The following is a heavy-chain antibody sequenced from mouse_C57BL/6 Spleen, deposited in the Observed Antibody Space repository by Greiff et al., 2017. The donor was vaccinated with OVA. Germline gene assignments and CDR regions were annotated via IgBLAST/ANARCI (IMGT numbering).Heavy chain of an antibody. V-gene: IGHV2-9*01. CDR3: AEHGSYCGYDDGFAY. CDR2: IWGGGST. CDR1: GFSFTSYG. J-gene: IGHJ3*01. D-gene: IGHD2-2*01. Sequence: VKLVESGAGLVAPAQSLSITCTASGFSFTSYGVDWVRQPPGKGLEWLGVIWGGGSTNYNSALMSRLSISNDNSKSQVFLKMNSLQTDDTAVYYCAEHGSYCGYDDGFAYWGQGTLVTVSA.